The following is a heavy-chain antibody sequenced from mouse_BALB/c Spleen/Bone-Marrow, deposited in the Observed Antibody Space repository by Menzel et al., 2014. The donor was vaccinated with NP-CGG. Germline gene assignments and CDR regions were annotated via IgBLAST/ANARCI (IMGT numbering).Heavy chain of an antibody. V-gene: IGHV14-3*02. CDR1: GFNIKDTY. Sequence: VQLQQSGAELVKPGASVKLSCTASGFNIKDTYMHWVKQRPEQGLAWIGRIDPANGNTKYDPKFQGKATITADTSSNTAYLQLSSLTSEDTAVYYCARNYGYGKSFAYWGQGTLVTVSA. D-gene: IGHD2-2*01. CDR3: ARNYGYGKSFAY. J-gene: IGHJ3*01. CDR2: IDPANGNT.